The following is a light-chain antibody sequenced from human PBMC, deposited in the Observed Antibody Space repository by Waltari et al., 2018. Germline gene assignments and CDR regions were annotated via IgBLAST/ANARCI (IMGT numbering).Light chain of an antibody. CDR2: KDN. J-gene: IGLJ3*02. V-gene: IGLV3-25*03. Sequence: SYELTQPPSVSVSPGQTARNTCSGDELARQYVWWYQKKACQAPLMVMYKDNERPSGIPDRFSGSGSGTTITLTISDVQAEDEADYYCQSADRSGSQWVFGGGTKLTVL. CDR3: QSADRSGSQWV. CDR1: ELARQY.